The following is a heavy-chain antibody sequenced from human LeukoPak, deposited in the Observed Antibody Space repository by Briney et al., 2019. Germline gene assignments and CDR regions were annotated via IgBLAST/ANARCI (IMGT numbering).Heavy chain of an antibody. J-gene: IGHJ4*02. Sequence: ASVKVSCKASGYTFTSYGISWVRQAPGQGLEWMGWISAYNGNTNYAQKLQGRVTMTTDTSMSTAYMELRSLRSDDTAVYYCARGVYYDFWSGRLPYYFDYWGQGTLVTVSS. D-gene: IGHD3-3*01. CDR1: GYTFTSYG. CDR2: ISAYNGNT. CDR3: ARGVYYDFWSGRLPYYFDY. V-gene: IGHV1-18*01.